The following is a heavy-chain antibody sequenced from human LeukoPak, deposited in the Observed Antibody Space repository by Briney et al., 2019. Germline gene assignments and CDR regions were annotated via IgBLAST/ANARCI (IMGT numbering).Heavy chain of an antibody. J-gene: IGHJ5*02. CDR3: ARVAGYSSGWYAQDNWFDP. CDR2: INSDGSST. D-gene: IGHD6-19*01. Sequence: GGSLRLSCAASGFTFSSYWMHWVRQAPGKGLVWVSRINSDGSSTSYADSVKGRSTISRDNAKNTLYLQMNSLRAEDTAVYYCARVAGYSSGWYAQDNWFDPWGQGTLVTVSS. CDR1: GFTFSSYW. V-gene: IGHV3-74*01.